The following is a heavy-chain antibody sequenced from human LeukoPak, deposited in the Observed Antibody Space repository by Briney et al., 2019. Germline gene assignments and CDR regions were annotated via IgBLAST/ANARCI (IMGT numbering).Heavy chain of an antibody. CDR2: INPNSGGT. V-gene: IGHV1-2*02. Sequence: ASVKVSCKASGYTFTGYYMHWVRQAPGQGLEWMGWINPNSGGTNYAQKFQGRVTITADESTSTAYMELSSLRSEDTAVYYCARDSSSSWQRQTMNWFDPWGQGTLVTVSS. CDR1: GYTFTGYY. D-gene: IGHD6-13*01. CDR3: ARDSSSSWQRQTMNWFDP. J-gene: IGHJ5*02.